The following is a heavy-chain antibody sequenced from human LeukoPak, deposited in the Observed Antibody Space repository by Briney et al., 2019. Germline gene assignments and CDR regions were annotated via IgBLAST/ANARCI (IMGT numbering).Heavy chain of an antibody. CDR2: IYPGDSDT. CDR1: GYSFTSYW. D-gene: IGHD2-2*01. V-gene: IGHV5-51*01. Sequence: GESLKISCKGSGYSFTSYWIGWVRQMPGKGLEWMGIIYPGDSDTRYSPSFQGQVTISADKSISTAYLQWSSLKASDTAMYYRARRKGCSSTSCYGMDVWGQGTTVTVSS. CDR3: ARRKGCSSTSCYGMDV. J-gene: IGHJ6*02.